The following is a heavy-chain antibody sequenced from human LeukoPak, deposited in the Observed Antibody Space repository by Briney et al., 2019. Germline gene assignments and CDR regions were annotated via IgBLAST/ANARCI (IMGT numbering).Heavy chain of an antibody. D-gene: IGHD1-1*01. Sequence: GGSLRLSCAASGFTFSSYGMNWVRQAPRKGLEWISYISSSSMTIYYAGSVKGRFTVSRDNAKMSLYLQMDSLRAEDTAMYYCARGGQQDYWGQGTLVTVSS. J-gene: IGHJ4*02. CDR2: ISSSSMTI. CDR1: GFTFSSYG. V-gene: IGHV3-48*04. CDR3: ARGGQQDY.